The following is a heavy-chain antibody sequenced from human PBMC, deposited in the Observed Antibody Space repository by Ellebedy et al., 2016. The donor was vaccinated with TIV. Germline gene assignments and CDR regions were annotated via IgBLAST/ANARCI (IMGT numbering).Heavy chain of an antibody. Sequence: SVKVSCXASGGTFSSYAISWVRQAPGQGLEWMGGIIPIFGTANYAQKFQGRVTITADESTSTAYMELSSLRSEDTAVYYCARHLRGYCSSTSCSDYFDYWGQGTLVTVSS. V-gene: IGHV1-69*13. CDR3: ARHLRGYCSSTSCSDYFDY. J-gene: IGHJ4*02. CDR2: IIPIFGTA. D-gene: IGHD2-2*01. CDR1: GGTFSSYA.